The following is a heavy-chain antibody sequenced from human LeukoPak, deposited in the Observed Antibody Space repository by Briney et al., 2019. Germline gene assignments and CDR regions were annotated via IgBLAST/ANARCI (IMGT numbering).Heavy chain of an antibody. CDR1: GYTFTSYY. CDR2: INPSGGST. V-gene: IGHV1-46*01. Sequence: ASVRVSCTASGYTFTSYYMHWVRQAPGQGLEWMGIINPSGGSTSYAQKFQGRVTMTRDTSTSTVYMELSSLRSEDTAVYYCAREYDDSSGYPEFDYWGQGTLVTVSS. D-gene: IGHD3-22*01. CDR3: AREYDDSSGYPEFDY. J-gene: IGHJ4*02.